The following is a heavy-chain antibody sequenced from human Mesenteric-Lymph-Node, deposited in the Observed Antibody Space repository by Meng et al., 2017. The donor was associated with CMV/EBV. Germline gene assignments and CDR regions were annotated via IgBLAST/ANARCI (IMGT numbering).Heavy chain of an antibody. Sequence: SETLSLTCTVSGGSISSYYWSWIRQPPGKGLEWIGYIYSSGSTKYNPSLKGRVTISVDTSKNQFSLKLRSVTAADTAVYYCARDLVRDYYYGMDVWGQGTTVTVSS. D-gene: IGHD6-13*01. CDR1: GGSISSYY. CDR2: IYSSGST. V-gene: IGHV4-59*01. CDR3: ARDLVRDYYYGMDV. J-gene: IGHJ6*02.